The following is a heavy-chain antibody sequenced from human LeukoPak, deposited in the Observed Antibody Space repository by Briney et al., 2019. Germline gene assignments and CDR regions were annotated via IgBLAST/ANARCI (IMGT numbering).Heavy chain of an antibody. CDR3: ARLEGPVLPYFDWQSTRGMDV. CDR2: INHSGST. D-gene: IGHD3-9*01. Sequence: SETLSLTCAVYGGSFSGYYWSWIRQPPGKGLEWIGEINHSGSTNYNPSLKSRVTISVDTSKNQFSLKLSSVTAADTAVYYCARLEGPVLPYFDWQSTRGMDVWGQGTTVTVSS. J-gene: IGHJ6*02. CDR1: GGSFSGYY. V-gene: IGHV4-34*01.